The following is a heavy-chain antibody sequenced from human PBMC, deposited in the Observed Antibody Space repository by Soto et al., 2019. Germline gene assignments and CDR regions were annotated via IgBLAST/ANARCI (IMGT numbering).Heavy chain of an antibody. Sequence: AASVKVSCKASGGTFSSYAISWVRQAPGQGLEWMGGIIPIFGTANYAQKFQGRVTITADKSTSTAYMELSSLRSEDTAVYYCARSRIQLWSPTTPDYYYYGMDVWGQGTTVTVSS. V-gene: IGHV1-69*06. CDR3: ARSRIQLWSPTTPDYYYYGMDV. CDR2: IIPIFGTA. D-gene: IGHD5-18*01. CDR1: GGTFSSYA. J-gene: IGHJ6*02.